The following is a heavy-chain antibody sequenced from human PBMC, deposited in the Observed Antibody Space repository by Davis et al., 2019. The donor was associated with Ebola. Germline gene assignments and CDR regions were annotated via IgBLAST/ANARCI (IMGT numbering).Heavy chain of an antibody. CDR2: IYYSGST. D-gene: IGHD4-17*01. CDR1: GGSISSYY. V-gene: IGHV4-59*01. CDR3: ARDYGDYGYYYYGMDV. Sequence: MPSETLSLTCTVSGGSISSYYWSWIRQPPGKGLEWIGCIYYSGSTNYNPSLKSRVTISVDTSKNQFSLKLSSVTAADTAVYYCARDYGDYGYYYYGMDVWGQGTTVTVSS. J-gene: IGHJ6*02.